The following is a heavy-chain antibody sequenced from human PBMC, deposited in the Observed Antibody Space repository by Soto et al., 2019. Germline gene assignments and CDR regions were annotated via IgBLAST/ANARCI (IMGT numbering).Heavy chain of an antibody. CDR2: IHYSGST. CDR1: GGSITSYY. CDR3: ATSPNCRDGNCDVHY. Sequence: QVQLQESGPGLVKPSETLSLTCTVSGGSITSYYWTWIRQSPGQGLEWVGYIHYSGSTNYNPSLKSRVTISLDTSTNQFSLRLSSVTAADTAVYYCATSPNCRDGNCDVHYWGLGTLVTVSS. J-gene: IGHJ4*02. D-gene: IGHD1-7*01. V-gene: IGHV4-59*12.